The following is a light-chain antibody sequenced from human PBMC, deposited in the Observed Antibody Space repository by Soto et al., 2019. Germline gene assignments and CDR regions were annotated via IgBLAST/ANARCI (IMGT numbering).Light chain of an antibody. CDR1: QSVSSSY. J-gene: IGKJ3*01. CDR2: GAS. CDR3: KQYGSSP. Sequence: EIVLTQSPGTLSLSPGERATLSCRASQSVSSSYLAWYQQKPGQAPRLLIYGASSRATGIPDRFSGSGSGTNFTMNISRLEPEDFAVYYCKQYGSSPFGSGTKVDIK. V-gene: IGKV3-20*01.